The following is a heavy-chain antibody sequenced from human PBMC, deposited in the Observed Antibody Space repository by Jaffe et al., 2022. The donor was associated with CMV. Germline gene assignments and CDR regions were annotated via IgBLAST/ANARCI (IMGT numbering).Heavy chain of an antibody. Sequence: QVQLVQSGAEVKKPGSSVKVSCKASGGTFSSYAISWVRQAPGQGLEWMGGIIPIFGTANYAQKFQGRVTITADESTSTAYMELSSLRSEDTAVYYCARGGDSRPGIGSLYYYGMDVWGQGTTVTVSS. CDR3: ARGGDSRPGIGSLYYYGMDV. V-gene: IGHV1-69*01. D-gene: IGHD6-13*01. J-gene: IGHJ6*02. CDR1: GGTFSSYA. CDR2: IIPIFGTA.